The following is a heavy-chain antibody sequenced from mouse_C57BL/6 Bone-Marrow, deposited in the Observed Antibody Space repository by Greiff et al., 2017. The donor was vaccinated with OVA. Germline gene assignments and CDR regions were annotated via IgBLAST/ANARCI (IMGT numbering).Heavy chain of an antibody. CDR3: ARSVGYYWFAY. J-gene: IGHJ3*01. D-gene: IGHD2-3*01. CDR2: ILPGRGST. CDR1: GSTFTGSW. Sequence: VQLQESGAELMKPGASVKLSCQATGSTFTGSWIEWVKQRPGHGLEWIGEILPGRGSTNYNAKFKGKATFTADTLSNTAYMHLSILTTEESAIYNCARSVGYYWFAYWGQATLVTFSA. V-gene: IGHV1-9*01.